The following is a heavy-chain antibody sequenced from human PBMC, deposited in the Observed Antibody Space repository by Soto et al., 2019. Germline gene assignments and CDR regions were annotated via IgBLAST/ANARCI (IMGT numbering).Heavy chain of an antibody. V-gene: IGHV1-2*02. CDR3: AKDLTRQLAYWLDP. Sequence: ASVKVSCKASGFSFTGYYIHWLRQAPGQVLEWMGWINAHSGGTEYAQKFQGRVTLTRDTSIATAYLTLSSLTSDDTALYYCAKDLTRQLAYWLDPWGQGTQVNVSS. D-gene: IGHD6-6*01. CDR1: GFSFTGYY. J-gene: IGHJ5*02. CDR2: INAHSGGT.